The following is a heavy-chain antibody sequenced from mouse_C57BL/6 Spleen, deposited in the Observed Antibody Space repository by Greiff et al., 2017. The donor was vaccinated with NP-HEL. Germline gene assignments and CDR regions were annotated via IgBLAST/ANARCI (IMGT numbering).Heavy chain of an antibody. CDR3: AREDSQATGAMDY. V-gene: IGHV1-55*01. Sequence: QVQLQQSGAELVKPGASVKMSCKASGYTFTSYWITWVKQRPGQGLEWIGDIYPGSGSTNYNEKFKSKATLTVDTSSSTAYMQLSSLTSEDSAVYYCAREDSQATGAMDYWGQGTSVTVSS. J-gene: IGHJ4*01. CDR1: GYTFTSYW. D-gene: IGHD3-2*02. CDR2: IYPGSGST.